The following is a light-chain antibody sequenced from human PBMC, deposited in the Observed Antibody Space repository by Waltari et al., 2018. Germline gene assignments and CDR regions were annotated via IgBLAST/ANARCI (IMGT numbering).Light chain of an antibody. CDR1: NRHLGSYHL. CDR3: CSYAGGGTFV. Sequence: QSALTQPASVSGSPGQSITISCTGTNRHLGSYHLVAWYQQHPGKAPKFMIYEVSKRPSGVSNRFSGSKSGNTASLTISEIQAEDEADYYCCSYAGGGTFVFGTGTKVTVL. CDR2: EVS. J-gene: IGLJ1*01. V-gene: IGLV2-23*02.